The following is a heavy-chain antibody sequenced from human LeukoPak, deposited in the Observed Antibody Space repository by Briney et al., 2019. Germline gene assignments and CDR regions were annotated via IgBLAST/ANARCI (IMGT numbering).Heavy chain of an antibody. CDR1: GYSFTSYW. D-gene: IGHD3-22*01. CDR3: ARGPYYYDSSGYHSDYFDY. V-gene: IGHV5-51*01. J-gene: IGHJ4*02. Sequence: GESLKISCKGSGYSFTSYWIGWVRQMPGKGLEWMGIIYPGDSDTRYSPSFQGQVTISVDRSISTAYLQWSSLKATDVSLYYCARGPYYYDSSGYHSDYFDYWGQGTLVTVSS. CDR2: IYPGDSDT.